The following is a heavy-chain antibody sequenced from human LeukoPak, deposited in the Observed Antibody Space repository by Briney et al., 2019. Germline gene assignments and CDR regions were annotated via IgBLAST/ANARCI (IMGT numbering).Heavy chain of an antibody. CDR1: GFTFSSYA. CDR3: AKELAITMVRGAEDYFDY. Sequence: PGGSLRLSCAASGFTFSSYAMSWVRQAPGKGLEWVSAISGSGGSTYYADSVKGRFTTSRDNSKNTLYLQMNSLRAEDTAVYYCAKELAITMVRGAEDYFDYWGQGTLVTVSS. D-gene: IGHD3-10*01. CDR2: ISGSGGST. J-gene: IGHJ4*02. V-gene: IGHV3-23*01.